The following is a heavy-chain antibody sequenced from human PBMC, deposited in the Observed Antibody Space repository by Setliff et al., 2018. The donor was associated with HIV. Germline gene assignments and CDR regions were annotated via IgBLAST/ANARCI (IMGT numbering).Heavy chain of an antibody. CDR1: GVSVGSGDYY. CDR2: IFHSGDT. Sequence: SETLSLPCSVSGVSVGSGDYYWHWIRQHPEKPLEWIGYIFHSGDTSYNPSLKRRISMSVDTSKNQFSLELTSLTAADTAVYYCATRPRIAARPFDYWGQGMLVTVSS. V-gene: IGHV4-31*03. J-gene: IGHJ4*02. D-gene: IGHD6-6*01. CDR3: ATRPRIAARPFDY.